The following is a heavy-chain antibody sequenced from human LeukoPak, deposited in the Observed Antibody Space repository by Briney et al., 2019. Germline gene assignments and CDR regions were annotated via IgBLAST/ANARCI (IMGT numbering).Heavy chain of an antibody. V-gene: IGHV3-30*03. CDR3: ARVNTIFGVDIVSLGAEFEF. CDR1: GFTFSTYA. Sequence: GRSLRLSCGASGFTFSTYAMHWVRQAPGKGLECVSVISYDGTTKDYADSVKGRFTISRDNSNDTLYLQMNSLRPEDTALYYCARVNTIFGVDIVSLGAEFEFWGQGTLVTVSS. CDR2: ISYDGTTK. D-gene: IGHD3-3*02. J-gene: IGHJ4*02.